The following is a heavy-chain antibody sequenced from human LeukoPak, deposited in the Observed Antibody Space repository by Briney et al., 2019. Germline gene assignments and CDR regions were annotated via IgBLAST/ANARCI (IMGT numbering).Heavy chain of an antibody. D-gene: IGHD6-19*01. V-gene: IGHV3-21*01. Sequence: GGSLRLSCAASGFTFSSFEMKWVRQAPGKGLEWVSSISSSSSYIYYADSVKGRFTISRDNAKNSLYLQMNSLRAEDTAVYYCARGVAVAGTGAFDIWGQGTMVTVSS. J-gene: IGHJ3*02. CDR3: ARGVAVAGTGAFDI. CDR2: ISSSSSYI. CDR1: GFTFSSFE.